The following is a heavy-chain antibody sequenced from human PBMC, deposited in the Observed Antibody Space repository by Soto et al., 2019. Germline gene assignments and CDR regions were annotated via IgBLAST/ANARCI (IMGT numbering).Heavy chain of an antibody. Sequence: ASVKVSCKASGYTFTSYGISWVRRAPGQGLEWMGWISAYNGNTNYAQKLQGRVTMTTDTSTSTAYMELRSLRSDDTAVYYCARDRSSWYAFDIWGQGTMVTVSS. V-gene: IGHV1-18*01. D-gene: IGHD6-13*01. J-gene: IGHJ3*02. CDR1: GYTFTSYG. CDR3: ARDRSSWYAFDI. CDR2: ISAYNGNT.